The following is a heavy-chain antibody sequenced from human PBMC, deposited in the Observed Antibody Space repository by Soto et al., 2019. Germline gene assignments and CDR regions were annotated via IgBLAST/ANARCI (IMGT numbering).Heavy chain of an antibody. D-gene: IGHD2-21*02. Sequence: ASETLSLTCTVSGGSVNSYYWSWIRQPPGKGLEWIGYIFYSGSSNYNPSLKSRVTMSVDMSKNQFSLKLNSVTAADTAVYYCARVFPSYCGGDCSYFDSWGQGALVTVSS. J-gene: IGHJ4*02. V-gene: IGHV4-59*02. CDR3: ARVFPSYCGGDCSYFDS. CDR2: IFYSGSS. CDR1: GGSVNSYY.